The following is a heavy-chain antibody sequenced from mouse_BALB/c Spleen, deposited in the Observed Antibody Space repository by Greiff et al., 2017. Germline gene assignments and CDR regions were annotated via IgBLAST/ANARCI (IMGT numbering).Heavy chain of an antibody. CDR3: ARGLRREAWFAY. Sequence: EVKLMESGGGLVKPGGSLKLSCAASGFTFSDYYMYWVRQTPEKRLEWVATISDGGSYTYYPDSVKGRFTISRDNAKNNLYLQMSSLKSEDTAMYYCARGLRREAWFAYWGQGTLVTVSA. J-gene: IGHJ3*01. CDR1: GFTFSDYY. CDR2: ISDGGSYT. V-gene: IGHV5-4*02. D-gene: IGHD2-4*01.